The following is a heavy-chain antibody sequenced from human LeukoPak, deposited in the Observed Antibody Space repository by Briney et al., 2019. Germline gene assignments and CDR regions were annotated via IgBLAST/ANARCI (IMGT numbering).Heavy chain of an antibody. Sequence: PSQTLSLTCTVSGGSISNGDYFWSWIRQPPGKGLEWIGYIYYTGSGNTYYNPSLKSRLTISLDTSKNQFSLKLSSVTAADTAVYYCVRVPGDYDGSGSYRAFDIWGQGTMVTVSS. CDR2: IYYTGSGNT. J-gene: IGHJ3*02. CDR1: GGSISNGDYF. V-gene: IGHV4-30-4*01. CDR3: VRVPGDYDGSGSYRAFDI. D-gene: IGHD3-10*01.